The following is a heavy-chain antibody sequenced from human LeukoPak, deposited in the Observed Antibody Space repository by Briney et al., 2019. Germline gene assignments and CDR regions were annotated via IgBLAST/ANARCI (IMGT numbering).Heavy chain of an antibody. J-gene: IGHJ4*02. Sequence: GGSLRLSCAASGFTFSSYGMHWVRQAPGKGLEWVAVISYDGSNKYYADSVKGRFTISRDNSKNTLYLQMNSLRAEDTAVYYCAKEAKQWPFDYWGQGTLVTVSS. D-gene: IGHD6-19*01. V-gene: IGHV3-30*18. CDR2: ISYDGSNK. CDR1: GFTFSSYG. CDR3: AKEAKQWPFDY.